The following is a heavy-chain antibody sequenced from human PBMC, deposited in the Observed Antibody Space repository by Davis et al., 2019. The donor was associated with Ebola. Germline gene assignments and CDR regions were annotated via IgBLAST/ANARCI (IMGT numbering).Heavy chain of an antibody. Sequence: AASVKVSCKASGGTFSSYAISWVRQAPGQGLEWMGGIIPIFGTANYAQKFQGRVTITADKSTSTAYMELSSLRSEDTAVYYCARETYYYDSSGYSHHYFDYWGQGTLVTVSS. D-gene: IGHD3-22*01. J-gene: IGHJ4*02. V-gene: IGHV1-69*06. CDR3: ARETYYYDSSGYSHHYFDY. CDR2: IIPIFGTA. CDR1: GGTFSSYA.